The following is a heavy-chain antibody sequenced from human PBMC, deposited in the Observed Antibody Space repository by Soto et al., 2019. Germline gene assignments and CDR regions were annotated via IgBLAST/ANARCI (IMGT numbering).Heavy chain of an antibody. V-gene: IGHV3-21*01. J-gene: IGHJ5*02. D-gene: IGHD3-22*01. CDR2: ISGSGIDI. CDR3: ARDGLPNYSDYYWDL. CDR1: GFAFYYYN. Sequence: LRLSCSASGFAFYYYNMNWVRQSPGRWLECVSSISGSGIDIHFTDSVKGRFTISRDNAKTSLYLPMDSMRPDDTAIYYCARDGLPNYSDYYWDLWGHGVMVTVSS.